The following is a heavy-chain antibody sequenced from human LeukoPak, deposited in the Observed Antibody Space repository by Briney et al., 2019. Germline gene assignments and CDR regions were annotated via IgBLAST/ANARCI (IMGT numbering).Heavy chain of an antibody. J-gene: IGHJ3*02. CDR1: GYSISSGYY. CDR2: IYHSGST. V-gene: IGHV4-38-2*02. D-gene: IGHD5-12*01. Sequence: PSETLPLTCTVSGYSISSGYYWGWIRQPPGKGLEWIGSIYHSGSTYYNLSLKSRVTISVDTSKNQFSLKLSSVTAADKAVYYCARSCRILDIVATIRARLGGNGFDIWGQGTMVTVSS. CDR3: ARSCRILDIVATIRARLGGNGFDI.